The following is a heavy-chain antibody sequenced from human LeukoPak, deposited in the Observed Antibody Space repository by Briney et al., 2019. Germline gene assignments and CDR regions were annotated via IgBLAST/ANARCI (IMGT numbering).Heavy chain of an antibody. V-gene: IGHV3-21*01. CDR3: ATEAYYFGSGSLDV. Sequence: GGSLRLSCAASGFIFSSYNMNWVRQSPGKGLEWVSSISSSSSYIYYADSVKGRFTISRDNAKNSLYLQMNSLRAEDTAVYYCATEAYYFGSGSLDVWGQGTTVTVSS. CDR2: ISSSSSYI. D-gene: IGHD3-10*01. CDR1: GFIFSSYN. J-gene: IGHJ6*02.